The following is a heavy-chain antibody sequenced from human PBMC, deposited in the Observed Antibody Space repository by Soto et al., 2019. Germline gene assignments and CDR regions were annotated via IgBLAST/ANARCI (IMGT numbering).Heavy chain of an antibody. Sequence: LRLSCAASGFTFSSYGMHWVRQAPGKGLEWVAVISYDGSNKYYADSVKGRFTISRDNSKNTLYLQMNSLRAEDTAVYYCARGIEYYYDSSGYQIDYWGQGTLVTVS. CDR2: ISYDGSNK. CDR1: GFTFSSYG. J-gene: IGHJ4*02. D-gene: IGHD3-22*01. V-gene: IGHV3-30*03. CDR3: ARGIEYYYDSSGYQIDY.